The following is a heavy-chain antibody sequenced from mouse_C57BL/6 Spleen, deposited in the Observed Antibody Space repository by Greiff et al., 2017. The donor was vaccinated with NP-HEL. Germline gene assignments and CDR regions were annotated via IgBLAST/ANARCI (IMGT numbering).Heavy chain of an antibody. CDR1: GFTFSDYG. CDR3: ARSGRYAMDD. J-gene: IGHJ4*01. Sequence: EVQGVESGGGLVKPGGSLKLSCAASGFTFSDYGMHWVRQAPEKGLEWVAYISSGSSTSYYADTVKGRFTISRDNAKNTLFLQMTSLRSEDTAMYYCARSGRYAMDDWGQGTSVTVSS. CDR2: ISSGSSTS. V-gene: IGHV5-17*01.